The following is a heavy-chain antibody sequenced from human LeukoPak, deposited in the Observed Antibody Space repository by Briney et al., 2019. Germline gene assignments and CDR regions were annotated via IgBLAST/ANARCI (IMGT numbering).Heavy chain of an antibody. CDR2: INGGGGDT. CDR1: GFTFRSYT. V-gene: IGHV3-23*01. J-gene: IGHJ4*02. D-gene: IGHD3-9*01. CDR3: AKMRYFDWSPGY. Sequence: GGSLRLSCAASGFTFRSYTMSWVRQAPGKGLEWVSAINGGGGDTFYADSVKGRFTISRDNSKDTLYLKMTTLRAEDTAVYYCAKMRYFDWSPGYWGQGALVIVSS.